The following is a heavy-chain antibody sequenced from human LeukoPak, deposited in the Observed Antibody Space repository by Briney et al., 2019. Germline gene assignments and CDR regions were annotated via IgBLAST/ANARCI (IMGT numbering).Heavy chain of an antibody. CDR3: ARSLYSSRRFDP. V-gene: IGHV3-7*01. CDR1: GFTLSSYW. J-gene: IGHJ5*02. CDR2: IKQDGSEK. D-gene: IGHD6-13*01. Sequence: PGGSLRLSCAASGFTLSSYWMSWVRQAPGKGLEWVANIKQDGSEKYYVDSVKGRFTISRDNAKNSLYLQMNSLRAEDTAVYYCARSLYSSRRFDPWGQGTLVTVSS.